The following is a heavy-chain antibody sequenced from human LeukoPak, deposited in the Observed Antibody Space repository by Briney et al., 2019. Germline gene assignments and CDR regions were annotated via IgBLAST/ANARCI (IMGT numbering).Heavy chain of an antibody. CDR2: ISSSSGSI. V-gene: IGHV3-48*04. CDR1: GFTFSSYS. J-gene: IGHJ4*02. Sequence: GGSLRLSCAASGFTFSSYSMNWVRQAPGKGLEWVSFISSSSGSIYYADSVKGRITISRDNAKNSLYLQMNSLRAEDTAVYYCARSIVPDGTSPFDYWGQGTLVTVSS. D-gene: IGHD6-13*01. CDR3: ARSIVPDGTSPFDY.